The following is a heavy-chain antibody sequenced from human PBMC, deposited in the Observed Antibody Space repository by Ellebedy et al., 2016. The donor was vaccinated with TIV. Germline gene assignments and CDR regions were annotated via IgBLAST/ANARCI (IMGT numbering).Heavy chain of an antibody. D-gene: IGHD6-13*01. CDR3: ARPAITADGFDY. V-gene: IGHV5-51*01. J-gene: IGHJ4*02. CDR1: GYSFTSYW. CDR2: IHPPDSDT. Sequence: ASVKVSCKGSGYSFTSYWIGWVRQMPGKGLEWMAIIHPPDSDTRYSPSFQGQVTIPADKSISTAYLQWSSLKASDTAMYYCARPAITADGFDYWGQGTLVTVSS.